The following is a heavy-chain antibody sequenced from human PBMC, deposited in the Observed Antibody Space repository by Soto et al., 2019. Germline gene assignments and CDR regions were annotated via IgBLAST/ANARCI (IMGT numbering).Heavy chain of an antibody. J-gene: IGHJ4*02. Sequence: GGSLRLSCTASGITFSTYGMHWVRQAPGKGLEWLAVISSDGSDIYYADSVKGRFTISRDNSKNTLYLQMNSLRAEDTAVYYCARDQPGYSYGYGLGYWGQGTLVTVSS. D-gene: IGHD5-18*01. CDR2: ISSDGSDI. CDR3: ARDQPGYSYGYGLGY. V-gene: IGHV3-30*03. CDR1: GITFSTYG.